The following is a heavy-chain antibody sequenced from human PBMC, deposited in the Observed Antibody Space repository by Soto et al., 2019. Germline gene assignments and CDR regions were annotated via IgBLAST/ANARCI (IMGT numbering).Heavy chain of an antibody. Sequence: QVTLKESGPVLVKPKETLTSRCTVSGLSITNSEMGVSWNRQPPGQPLEWLAHIDSSGEKSYRTFLKTRLALSKDTSKSQIPLTMTDMAPADTATYYCARIHLAVAVSPWFDPWGQGIPVTLSS. V-gene: IGHV2-26*01. CDR2: IDSSGEK. D-gene: IGHD6-19*01. J-gene: IGHJ5*02. CDR3: ARIHLAVAVSPWFDP. CDR1: GLSITNSEMG.